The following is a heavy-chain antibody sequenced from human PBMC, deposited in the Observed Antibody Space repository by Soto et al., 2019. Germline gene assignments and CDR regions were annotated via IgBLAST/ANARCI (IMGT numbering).Heavy chain of an antibody. J-gene: IGHJ4*02. CDR1: GFTFSSYW. D-gene: IGHD2-2*01. Sequence: GGSLRLSCAASGFTFSSYWMSWVRQAPGKGLEWVANIKQDGSEKYYVDSVKGRFTISRDNAKNSLYLQMNSLRAEDTAVYYCARATSEYQLLALPRAFDYWGQGTLVTVSS. V-gene: IGHV3-7*01. CDR3: ARATSEYQLLALPRAFDY. CDR2: IKQDGSEK.